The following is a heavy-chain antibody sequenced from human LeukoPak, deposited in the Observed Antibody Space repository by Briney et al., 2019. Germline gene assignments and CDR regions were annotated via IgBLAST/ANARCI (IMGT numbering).Heavy chain of an antibody. Sequence: GGSLRLSCVASGFTFSDYWMSWVRQAPGMGLEWVANIETDGDEKNYVDSVKGRFPISRDNARNSLYLQMSSLRVEDTAVYYCARDIPSGFYTPDYWGRGTLVTVSS. CDR1: GFTFSDYW. D-gene: IGHD5-12*01. V-gene: IGHV3-7*01. CDR2: IETDGDEK. J-gene: IGHJ4*02. CDR3: ARDIPSGFYTPDY.